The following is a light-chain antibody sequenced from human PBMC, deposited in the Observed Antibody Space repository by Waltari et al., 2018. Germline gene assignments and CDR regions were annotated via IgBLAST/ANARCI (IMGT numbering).Light chain of an antibody. Sequence: QSALTQPRSVSGSPGQSVTISCTGTSSDIGDYNYVSWYQQHPGKVPKLVIFDVTKRPSGVPDRFSGSKSGNTASLTISGLQAEDEADYYCCSYAGTYTSLFGGGTKLTVL. V-gene: IGLV2-11*01. CDR3: CSYAGTYTSL. J-gene: IGLJ2*01. CDR1: SSDIGDYNY. CDR2: DVT.